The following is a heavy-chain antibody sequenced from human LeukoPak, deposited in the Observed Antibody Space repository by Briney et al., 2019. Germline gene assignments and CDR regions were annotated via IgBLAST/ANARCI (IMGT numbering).Heavy chain of an antibody. D-gene: IGHD3-10*01. CDR1: GFTFSSYW. Sequence: GVSLRLSCAASGFTFSSYWMSWVRQAPGKGLEWVANIKQDGSEKYYVDSVKGRFTISRDNAKNSLYLQMNSLRAEDTAVYYCARDAWFGELLYPFDYWGQGTLVTVSS. CDR3: ARDAWFGELLYPFDY. V-gene: IGHV3-7*01. J-gene: IGHJ4*02. CDR2: IKQDGSEK.